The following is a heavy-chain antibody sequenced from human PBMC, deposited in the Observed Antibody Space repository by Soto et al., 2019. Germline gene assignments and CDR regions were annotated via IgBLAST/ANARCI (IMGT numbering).Heavy chain of an antibody. V-gene: IGHV3-21*01. CDR3: ARDVRGTNGVCYYYYYGMDV. CDR2: ISSSSSYI. D-gene: IGHD2-8*01. Sequence: PGGSLRLSCAASGFTFSSYSMNWVRQAPGKGLEWVSSISSSSSYIYYADSVKGRFTISRDNAKNSLYLQMNSLRAEDTAVYYCARDVRGTNGVCYYYYYGMDVLGQGTTATVSS. CDR1: GFTFSSYS. J-gene: IGHJ6*02.